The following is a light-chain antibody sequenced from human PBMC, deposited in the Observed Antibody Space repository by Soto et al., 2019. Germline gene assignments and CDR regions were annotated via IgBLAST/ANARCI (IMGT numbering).Light chain of an antibody. J-gene: IGKJ1*01. CDR3: QQYYSSWT. Sequence: DIVMTQSPDSLAVSLGERATINCKSSQSVLYSSNNKNYLAWYQQKPGQPPKLLIYWASTRESGVPDRFSGSGSWTDFTLTISSLQAEDVAVYYYQQYYSSWTFGQGTKVEIK. V-gene: IGKV4-1*01. CDR1: QSVLYSSNNKNY. CDR2: WAS.